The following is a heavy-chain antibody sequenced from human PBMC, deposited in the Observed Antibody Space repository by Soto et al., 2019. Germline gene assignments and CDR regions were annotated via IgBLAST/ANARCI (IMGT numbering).Heavy chain of an antibody. V-gene: IGHV3-48*04. CDR1: GFTFSSYA. CDR2: ISSSGSTI. J-gene: IGHJ4*02. CDR3: ASRNDYDILTGAFY. D-gene: IGHD3-9*01. Sequence: PGGSLRLSCAASGFTFSSYAMHWVRQAPGKGLEWVSYISSSGSTIYYADSVKGRFTISRDNAKNSLYLQMNSLRAEDTAVYYCASRNDYDILTGAFYWGQGTLVTVSS.